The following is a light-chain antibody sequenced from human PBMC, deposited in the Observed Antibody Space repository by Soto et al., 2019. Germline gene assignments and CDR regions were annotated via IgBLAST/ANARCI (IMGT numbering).Light chain of an antibody. J-gene: IGKJ1*01. CDR1: QSVAKNY. CDR2: DAS. Sequence: EIVLTQSPGTLSLSPGERATLSCRASQSVAKNYLAWYQQEPGQAPRLLIYDASKRATGIPDRFSGSGSGTVFTLTISRLENEDFALYYCHQYASSPQTFGQGTKVEIK. CDR3: HQYASSPQT. V-gene: IGKV3-20*01.